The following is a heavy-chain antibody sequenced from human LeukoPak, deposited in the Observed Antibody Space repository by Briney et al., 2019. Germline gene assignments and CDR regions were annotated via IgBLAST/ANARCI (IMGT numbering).Heavy chain of an antibody. CDR2: INAGNGNT. D-gene: IGHD3-3*01. CDR1: GGTFSSYA. J-gene: IGHJ4*02. CDR3: ASTKNTLRFLEWYKLDY. Sequence: GSSVKVSCKASGGTFSSYAISWVRQAPGQRLEWMGWINAGNGNTKYSQKFQGRVTITRDTSASTAYMELSSLRSEDTAVYYCASTKNTLRFLEWYKLDYWGQGTLVTVSS. V-gene: IGHV1-3*01.